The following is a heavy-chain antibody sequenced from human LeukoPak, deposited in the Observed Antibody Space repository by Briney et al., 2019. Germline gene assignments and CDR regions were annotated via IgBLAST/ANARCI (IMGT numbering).Heavy chain of an antibody. D-gene: IGHD3-22*01. J-gene: IGHJ4*02. V-gene: IGHV3-23*01. CDR2: ISGSGGLT. Sequence: GGSLRLSCAASGFTFSNYGMTWVRQAPGKGLEWVSGISGSGGLTHYADSVKGRFTVSRDNSKNTMYLQMNSQRAEDTAVYYCARGGGFYPSYFDYWGQGALVTVSS. CDR3: ARGGGFYPSYFDY. CDR1: GFTFSNYG.